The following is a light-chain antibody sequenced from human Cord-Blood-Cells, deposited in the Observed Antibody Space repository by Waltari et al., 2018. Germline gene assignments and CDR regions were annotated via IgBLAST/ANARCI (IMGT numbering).Light chain of an antibody. Sequence: QSALTQPASVSGSPAQSITLSCTGTSRAVGGYNSVSWYQQHPGKAPKLMIYDVSNRPSGVSNRFSGSKSGNTASLTISGLQAEDEADYYCSSYTSSSTYVFGTGTKVTVL. CDR2: DVS. CDR1: SRAVGGYNS. V-gene: IGLV2-14*03. CDR3: SSYTSSSTYV. J-gene: IGLJ1*01.